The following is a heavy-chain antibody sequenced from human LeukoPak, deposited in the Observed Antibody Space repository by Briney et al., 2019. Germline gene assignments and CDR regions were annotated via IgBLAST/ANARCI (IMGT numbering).Heavy chain of an antibody. J-gene: IGHJ4*02. CDR1: GYIFSDYY. Sequence: ASVKVSCKASGYIFSDYYMHWVRQAPGQWLEWLGWINPKSGAADYAQQFRGRVTMTRDTSINTDYMEMKRVTSDDTAVYYCARGAEAETSPLDFWGQGTLVIVS. CDR3: ARGAEAETSPLDF. D-gene: IGHD6-13*01. V-gene: IGHV1-2*02. CDR2: INPKSGAA.